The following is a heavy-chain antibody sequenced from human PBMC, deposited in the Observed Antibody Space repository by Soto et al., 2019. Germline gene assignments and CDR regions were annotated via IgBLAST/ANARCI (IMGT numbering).Heavy chain of an antibody. CDR1: GYTFTSYY. CDR3: ARSRVEAFDAFDI. CDR2: INPSGGST. Sequence: ASVKVSCKASGYTFTSYYMHWVRQAPGQGLEWMGIINPSGGSTSYAQKFQGRVTMTRDTSTSTVYMELSSLRSEDTAVYYCARSRVEAFDAFDIWGQGTMVTVS. V-gene: IGHV1-46*01. J-gene: IGHJ3*02.